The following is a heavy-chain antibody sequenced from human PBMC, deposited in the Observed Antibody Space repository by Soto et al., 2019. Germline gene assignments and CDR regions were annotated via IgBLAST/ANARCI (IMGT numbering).Heavy chain of an antibody. V-gene: IGHV4-34*01. Sequence: SETLSLTCAAYGGSFSGYYWSWIRQPPGKGLEWIGEINHSGSTNYNPSLKSRVTISVDTSKNQFSLKLSSVTAADTAVYYCRVAMVRGVNYYYYGMDVWGQGTTVTVS. J-gene: IGHJ6*02. CDR1: GGSFSGYY. CDR3: RVAMVRGVNYYYYGMDV. D-gene: IGHD3-10*01. CDR2: INHSGST.